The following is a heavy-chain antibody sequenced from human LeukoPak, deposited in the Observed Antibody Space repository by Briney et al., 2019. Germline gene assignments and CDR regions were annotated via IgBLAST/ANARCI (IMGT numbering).Heavy chain of an antibody. J-gene: IGHJ4*02. CDR2: ITSSSTYM. CDR3: VRETGWLFDF. D-gene: IGHD5-12*01. Sequence: GGSLRLSCAAAGFTFNSYNMNWVRQAPGKGLEWVSSITSSSTYMYYADSVKGRFTISRDNARNSLYLQMNSLRAEDTAVYYCVRETGWLFDFWGQGTLVIVSS. CDR1: GFTFNSYN. V-gene: IGHV3-21*01.